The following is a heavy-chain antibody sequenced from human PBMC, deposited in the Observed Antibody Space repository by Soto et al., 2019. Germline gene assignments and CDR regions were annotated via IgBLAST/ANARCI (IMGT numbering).Heavy chain of an antibody. CDR3: AKDLGILSPRSTQSMVYAIPHYYYYGMDV. Sequence: GGSLRLSCAASGFTFSSYGMHWVRQAPGKGLEWVAVISYDGSNKYYADSVKGRFTISRDNSKNTLYLQMNSLRAEDTAVYYCAKDLGILSPRSTQSMVYAIPHYYYYGMDVWGQGTTVTVSS. CDR1: GFTFSSYG. D-gene: IGHD2-8*01. CDR2: ISYDGSNK. V-gene: IGHV3-30*18. J-gene: IGHJ6*02.